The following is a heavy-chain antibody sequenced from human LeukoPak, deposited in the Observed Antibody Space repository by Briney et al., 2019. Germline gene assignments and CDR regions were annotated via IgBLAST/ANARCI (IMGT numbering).Heavy chain of an antibody. Sequence: SGTLSLTCTVSGGSISSSSYYWGWIRQPPGKGLEWIGSIYYSGSTYYNPSLKSRVTMSVDTSKNQFSLKLSSVTAADTAVYYCARGRGSGWYVVRYWGQGTLVTVSS. D-gene: IGHD6-19*01. CDR2: IYYSGST. CDR3: ARGRGSGWYVVRY. CDR1: GGSISSSSYY. V-gene: IGHV4-39*01. J-gene: IGHJ4*02.